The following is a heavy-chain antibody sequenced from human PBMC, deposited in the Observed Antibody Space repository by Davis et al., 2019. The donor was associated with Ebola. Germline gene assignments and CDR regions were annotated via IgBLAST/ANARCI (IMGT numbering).Heavy chain of an antibody. CDR1: GFTFSSYS. Sequence: PGGSLRLSCAASGFTFSSYSMNWVRQAPGKGLEWVSYISSSSSTIYYADSVKGRFTISRDNAKNSLYLQMNSLRDEDTAVYYCARDGRRGEMTTVTTRKVYYYYGMDVWGQGTTVTVSS. V-gene: IGHV3-48*02. J-gene: IGHJ6*02. D-gene: IGHD4-17*01. CDR3: ARDGRRGEMTTVTTRKVYYYYGMDV. CDR2: ISSSSSTI.